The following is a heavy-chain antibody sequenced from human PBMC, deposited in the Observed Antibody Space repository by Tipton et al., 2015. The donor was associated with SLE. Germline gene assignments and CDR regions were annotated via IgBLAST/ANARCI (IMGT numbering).Heavy chain of an antibody. J-gene: IGHJ4*02. CDR2: IYTGGTT. Sequence: SLRLSCAGSGFRFSSYAMNWVRQAPGKGLEWVSVIYTGGTTDYAASVGGRFTISRDNSKNTVYLQMNSLRAEDTAVYYCGKEVSGSYLRLESYFDFWGPGTLVTVSS. CDR1: GFRFSSYA. V-gene: IGHV3-23*03. D-gene: IGHD3-10*01. CDR3: GKEVSGSYLRLESYFDF.